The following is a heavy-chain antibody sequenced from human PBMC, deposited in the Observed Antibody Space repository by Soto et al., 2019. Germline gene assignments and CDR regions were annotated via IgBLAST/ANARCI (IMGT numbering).Heavy chain of an antibody. CDR1: GYTFSKYW. V-gene: IGHV5-51*01. CDR2: IYPGDSDA. J-gene: IGHJ4*02. D-gene: IGHD6-13*01. Sequence: GESLKISCKGSGYTFSKYWIGWVRQTPGKGLEWMGMIYPGDSDARYSPSFEGQVTFSVDKSINTAYLQWNSLKASDTAMYYCARHEGRKRDGTSWSWPIDHWGQGSRVTVSA. CDR3: ARHEGRKRDGTSWSWPIDH.